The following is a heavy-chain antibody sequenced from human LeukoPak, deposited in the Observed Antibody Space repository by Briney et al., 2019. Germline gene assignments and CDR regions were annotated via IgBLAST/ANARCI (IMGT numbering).Heavy chain of an antibody. CDR3: ASAGRRIVVVPAAFGY. CDR2: ISYDGGNK. D-gene: IGHD2-2*01. Sequence: GGSLRLSCAASGFTFSSYAMHWVRQAPGKGLEWVAVISYDGGNKYYADSVKGRFTISRDNSKNTLYLQMNSLRAEDTAVYYCASAGRRIVVVPAAFGYWGQGTLVTVSS. V-gene: IGHV3-30-3*01. J-gene: IGHJ4*02. CDR1: GFTFSSYA.